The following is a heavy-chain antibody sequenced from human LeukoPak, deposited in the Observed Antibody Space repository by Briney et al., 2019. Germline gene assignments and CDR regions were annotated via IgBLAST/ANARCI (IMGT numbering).Heavy chain of an antibody. CDR2: ISAYNGNT. Sequence: ASVKVSCKASGYTFTSYDINWVRQATGQGLEWMGWISAYNGNTNYAQKLQGRVTMTTDTSTSTAYMELRSLRSDDTAVYYCARGASIAVAGTWEFDYWGQGTLVTVSS. V-gene: IGHV1-18*01. CDR3: ARGASIAVAGTWEFDY. CDR1: GYTFTSYD. D-gene: IGHD6-19*01. J-gene: IGHJ4*02.